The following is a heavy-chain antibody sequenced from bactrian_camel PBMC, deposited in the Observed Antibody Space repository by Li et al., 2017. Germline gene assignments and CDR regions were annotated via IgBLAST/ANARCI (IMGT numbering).Heavy chain of an antibody. V-gene: IGHV3S25*01. CDR3: VARLGRRLYYRSADFGY. D-gene: IGHD3*01. CDR2: IYSASGST. J-gene: IGHJ6*01. Sequence: QVQLVESGGGLVQPGGSMRLSCAASGFTFSDWWIYWVRQAPGKGLEWISGIYSASGSTYYADSVKGRFTISQDRAKNTVHLQMNSLKPEDTATYYCVARLGRRLYYRSADFGYWGQGTQVTVS. CDR1: GFTFSDWW.